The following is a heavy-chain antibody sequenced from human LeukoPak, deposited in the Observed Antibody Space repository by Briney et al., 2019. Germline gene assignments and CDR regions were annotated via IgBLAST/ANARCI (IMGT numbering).Heavy chain of an antibody. CDR1: GGSFSGYY. J-gene: IGHJ4*02. CDR2: INHSGGT. Sequence: SETLSLTCAVCGGSFSGYYWSWIRQPPGEGLEWIGEINHSGGTNYNPSLKSRVTISVDTSKNQFSLKVSSVTAADTAVYYCARGPHSSCRPLDYWGQGTLVTVSS. D-gene: IGHD6-19*01. V-gene: IGHV4-34*01. CDR3: ARGPHSSCRPLDY.